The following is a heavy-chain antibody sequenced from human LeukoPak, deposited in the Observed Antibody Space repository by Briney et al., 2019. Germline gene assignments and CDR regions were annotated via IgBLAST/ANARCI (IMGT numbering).Heavy chain of an antibody. D-gene: IGHD3-3*01. Sequence: GGSLRLSCAASGFSFSNYAVSWVRQAPGKRLEWVSAIGGDGGTTYYAGSVKGRFTIARDNSKNTLYLQMNSLRAEDTAIYYCARDNTYSDFWSGYSAYDYWGQGILVTVSS. V-gene: IGHV3-23*01. CDR3: ARDNTYSDFWSGYSAYDY. CDR1: GFSFSNYA. J-gene: IGHJ4*02. CDR2: IGGDGGTT.